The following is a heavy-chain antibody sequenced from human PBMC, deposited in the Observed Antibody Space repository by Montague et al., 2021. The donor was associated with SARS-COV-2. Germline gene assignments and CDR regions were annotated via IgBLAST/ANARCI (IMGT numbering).Heavy chain of an antibody. CDR2: ISYDGSNK. V-gene: IGHV3-30-3*01. CDR3: ASPDPVDTVFDY. Sequence: SLRLSCAASRFTFSSYAMHWVRQAPGKGLEWVAVISYDGSNKHYADSVKGRFTISRDNSKNTLYLQMNSLRAEDTAVYYCASPDPVDTVFDYWGQGTLVTVSS. J-gene: IGHJ4*02. CDR1: RFTFSSYA. D-gene: IGHD2-2*03.